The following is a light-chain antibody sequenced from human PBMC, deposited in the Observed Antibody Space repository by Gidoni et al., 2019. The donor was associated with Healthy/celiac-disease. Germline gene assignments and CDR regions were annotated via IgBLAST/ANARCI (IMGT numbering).Light chain of an antibody. J-gene: IGLJ2*01. Sequence: QSALTQHASVYGSPGQAITISCTGTSSDVGGYNYVSWYQQHPGKAPKLMIYEVSNRPSGVSNRFSRSLSGNTASLTISGLQSEDEADYYFSSYTSSSSVVFGGGTKLTVL. CDR1: SSDVGGYNY. CDR2: EVS. V-gene: IGLV2-14*01. CDR3: SSYTSSSSVV.